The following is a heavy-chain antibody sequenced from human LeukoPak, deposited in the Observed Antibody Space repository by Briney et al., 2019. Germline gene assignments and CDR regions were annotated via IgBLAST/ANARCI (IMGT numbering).Heavy chain of an antibody. J-gene: IGHJ4*02. CDR2: INPNSGGT. CDR3: ATDHSVVRGSNY. Sequence: GASVKVSCKASGYTFTSYSMHWVGQAPGQGLEGMGWINPNSGGTNYAQKFQGRVTMTEDTSTDTTYMELSSLRSEDTAVYYCATDHSVVRGSNYWGQGTLVTVSS. V-gene: IGHV1-2*02. CDR1: GYTFTSYS. D-gene: IGHD2-8*01.